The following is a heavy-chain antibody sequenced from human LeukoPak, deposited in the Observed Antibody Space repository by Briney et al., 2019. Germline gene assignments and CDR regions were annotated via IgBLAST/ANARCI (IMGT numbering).Heavy chain of an antibody. CDR1: GYSISSGYY. Sequence: SETLSLTCTVSGYSISSGYYWGWIRQPPGKGLEWIGNIYHSGSTYYNPSLKSRVTISVDTSKNQFSLKLSSVTPEDTAVYYCARGPRHDYDFWGGYYHQFDYWGQGTLVTVSS. D-gene: IGHD3-3*01. V-gene: IGHV4-38-2*02. J-gene: IGHJ4*02. CDR3: ARGPRHDYDFWGGYYHQFDY. CDR2: IYHSGST.